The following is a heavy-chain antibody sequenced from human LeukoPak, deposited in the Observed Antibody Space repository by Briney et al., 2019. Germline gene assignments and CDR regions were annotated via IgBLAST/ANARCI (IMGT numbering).Heavy chain of an antibody. J-gene: IGHJ4*02. CDR1: GVSISSSNSY. CDR3: ARDPDCSGGSCYSD. V-gene: IGHV4-39*02. CDR2: IYYSGNT. Sequence: PSETLSLTCTVSGVSISSSNSYWGWIRQPPGKGLEWIGSIYYSGNTYYNASLKSQVSTSIDTSKNQFSLRLTSVTAADTAVYYCARDPDCSGGSCYSDWGQGTLVTVSS. D-gene: IGHD2-15*01.